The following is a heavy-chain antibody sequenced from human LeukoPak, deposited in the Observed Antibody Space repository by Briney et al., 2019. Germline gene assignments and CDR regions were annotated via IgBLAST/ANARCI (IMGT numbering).Heavy chain of an antibody. J-gene: IGHJ5*02. D-gene: IGHD3-10*01. V-gene: IGHV1-24*01. CDR2: FDPEDGET. CDR1: GYTLTELS. CDR3: ATVFYYYGSGSYYNVFDP. Sequence: ASVKVSCKVSGYTLTELSMHWARQAPGKGLEWMGGFDPEDGETIYAQKFQGRVTMTEDTSTDTAYMELSSLRSEDTAVYYCATVFYYYGSGSYYNVFDPWGQGTLVTVSS.